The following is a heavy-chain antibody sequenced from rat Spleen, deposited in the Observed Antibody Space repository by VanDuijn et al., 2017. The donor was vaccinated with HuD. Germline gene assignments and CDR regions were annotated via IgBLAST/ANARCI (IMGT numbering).Heavy chain of an antibody. J-gene: IGHJ2*01. CDR1: GFTFSDYY. CDR2: ISYDGSST. CDR3: ARHLSYYDGSYYYGFDY. Sequence: EVQLVESGGALVQPGRSLKLSCAASGFTFSDYYMAWVRQAPTKGLEWVATISYDGSSTYYRDSVKGRFTISRDNAKSTLYLQMDSLRSEDTATYYCARHLSYYDGSYYYGFDYWGQGVMVTVSS. D-gene: IGHD1-12*02. V-gene: IGHV5-7*01.